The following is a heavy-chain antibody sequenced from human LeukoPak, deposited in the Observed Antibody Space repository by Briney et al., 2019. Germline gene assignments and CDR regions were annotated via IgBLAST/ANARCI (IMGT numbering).Heavy chain of an antibody. CDR1: GFTFSSYA. D-gene: IGHD3-22*01. V-gene: IGHV3-30-3*01. J-gene: IGHJ4*02. CDR2: ISYDGSNK. Sequence: GRSLRLSCAASGFTFSSYAMHWVRQAPGKGLEWVAVISYDGSNKYYADSVKGRFTISRDNAKNSLYLQMNSLRAENTAVYYSARDLIAMIGEGGGQGTLVTVSS. CDR3: ARDLIAMIGEG.